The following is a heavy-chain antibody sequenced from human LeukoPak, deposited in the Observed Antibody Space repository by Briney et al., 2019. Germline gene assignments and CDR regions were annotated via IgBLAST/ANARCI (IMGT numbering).Heavy chain of an antibody. Sequence: GGSLRLSCAASGFTFSSYAMHWVREAPGKGLEYVSAISSNGGSTYYANSVKGRFTISRDNSKNTLYLQMNSLRAEDTAVYYCAELGITMIGGVWGKGTTVTISS. J-gene: IGHJ6*04. CDR2: ISSNGGST. CDR3: AELGITMIGGV. D-gene: IGHD3-10*02. CDR1: GFTFSSYA. V-gene: IGHV3-64*01.